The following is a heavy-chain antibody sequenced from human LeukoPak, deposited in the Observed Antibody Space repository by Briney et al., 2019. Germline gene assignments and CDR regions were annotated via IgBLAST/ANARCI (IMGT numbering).Heavy chain of an antibody. V-gene: IGHV4-34*01. CDR3: ARKALLVGATVAPYYYYYGMDV. CDR1: GGSFSGYY. Sequence: SETLSLTCAVYGGSFSGYYWSWIRQPPGKGQEWIGEINHSGSTNYNPSLKSRVTISVDTSKNQFSLKLSSVTAADTAVYYCARKALLVGATVAPYYYYYGMDVWGQGTTVTVSS. D-gene: IGHD4-23*01. CDR2: INHSGST. J-gene: IGHJ6*02.